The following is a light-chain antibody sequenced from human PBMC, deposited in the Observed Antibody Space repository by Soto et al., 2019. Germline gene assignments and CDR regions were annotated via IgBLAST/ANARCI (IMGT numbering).Light chain of an antibody. Sequence: DIQMTQSPPSLSASVGDRVTITCRASQTISSYLNWYQQKPGKAPKLLIYAASTLQSGVPSRFSGSESGTDFTLSISSLQPEDFATYYCQQTYSTPWTFGQGTKVEIK. CDR2: AAS. V-gene: IGKV1-39*01. CDR3: QQTYSTPWT. CDR1: QTISSY. J-gene: IGKJ1*01.